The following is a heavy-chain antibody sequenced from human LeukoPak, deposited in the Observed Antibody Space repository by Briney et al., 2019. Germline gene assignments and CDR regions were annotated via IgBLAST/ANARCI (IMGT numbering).Heavy chain of an antibody. CDR1: GCTFTNYY. D-gene: IGHD1-26*01. J-gene: IGHJ5*02. CDR2: INPSGGST. Sequence: GASVKVSCKASGCTFTNYYIHWVRQAPGQGLECMGIINPSGGSTSYAQKFQGRVTMTRDMSTSTVYMELSSLRSEDTAVYYCARGGVGATTYVWFDPWGQGTLVTVSS. V-gene: IGHV1-46*01. CDR3: ARGGVGATTYVWFDP.